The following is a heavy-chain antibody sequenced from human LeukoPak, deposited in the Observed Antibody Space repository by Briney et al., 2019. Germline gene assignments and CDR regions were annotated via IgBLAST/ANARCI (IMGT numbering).Heavy chain of an antibody. CDR1: GGSFSGYY. Sequence: SETLSLTCAVYGGSFSGYYWSWIRQPPGKGLEWIGEINHSGSTNYNPSLKGRVTISVDTSKNQFSLKLSSVTAADTAVYYCARDRSTGRITMVRGVPNFDYWGQGTLVTVSS. J-gene: IGHJ4*02. CDR3: ARDRSTGRITMVRGVPNFDY. CDR2: INHSGST. V-gene: IGHV4-34*01. D-gene: IGHD3-10*01.